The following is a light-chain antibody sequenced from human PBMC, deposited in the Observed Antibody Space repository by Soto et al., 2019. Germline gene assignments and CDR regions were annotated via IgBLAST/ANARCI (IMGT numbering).Light chain of an antibody. J-gene: IGLJ1*01. CDR3: SSYAGSNKSV. Sequence: QSVLTQPPSAYGSPGQSVTISCTGTSSDVGGYNYVSWYQQYAGKAPKLMISEVSKRPSGVPDRFSGSKSGNTASLTVSGLQAEDEADYYCSSYAGSNKSVFGTGTKVTVL. V-gene: IGLV2-8*01. CDR2: EVS. CDR1: SSDVGGYNY.